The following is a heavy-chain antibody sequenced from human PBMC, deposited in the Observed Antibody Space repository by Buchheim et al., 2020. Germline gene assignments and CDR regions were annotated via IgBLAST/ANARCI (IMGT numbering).Heavy chain of an antibody. V-gene: IGHV3-30*18. CDR2: ISSDGNKK. CDR1: GFDFSGCG. D-gene: IGHD1-26*01. J-gene: IGHJ5*02. CDR3: AKDLSGSYWSADH. Sequence: QVHLVESGGGVVQPGRSLRLSCAASGFDFSGCGMHWGRQAPGKGLEWVAVISSDGNKKYYADSVHGRFPISRDNSRNMLYLQMDSLWPEDTAVYYCAKDLSGSYWSADHWGQGTL.